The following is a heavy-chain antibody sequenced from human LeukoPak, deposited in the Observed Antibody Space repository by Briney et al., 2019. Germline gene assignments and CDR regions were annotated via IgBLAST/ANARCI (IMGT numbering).Heavy chain of an antibody. J-gene: IGHJ4*02. V-gene: IGHV1-18*04. Sequence: ASVKVSCKASGYTFTSYGISWVRQAPGQGLEWMGWISAYNGNTNYAQNLQGRVTMTTDTSTSTVYMELRSLRSEDTAVYYCARDRAGLRYCSGGSCYFAFDYWGQGTLVTVSS. CDR3: ARDRAGLRYCSGGSCYFAFDY. D-gene: IGHD2-15*01. CDR2: ISAYNGNT. CDR1: GYTFTSYG.